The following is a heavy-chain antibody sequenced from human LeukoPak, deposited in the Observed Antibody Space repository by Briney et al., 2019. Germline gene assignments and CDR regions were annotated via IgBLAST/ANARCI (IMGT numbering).Heavy chain of an antibody. V-gene: IGHV4-59*01. CDR3: ARDGQLWFSGWFDP. CDR1: GGSISSYY. J-gene: IGHJ5*02. Sequence: PSETLSLTCTVSGGSISSYYWSWIRQPPGKGLEWIGYIYYSGSTNYNPSLKSRVTISVDTSKNQFSLKLSSVTAADTAVYYCARDGQLWFSGWFDPWGQGTLVTVSS. CDR2: IYYSGST. D-gene: IGHD5-18*01.